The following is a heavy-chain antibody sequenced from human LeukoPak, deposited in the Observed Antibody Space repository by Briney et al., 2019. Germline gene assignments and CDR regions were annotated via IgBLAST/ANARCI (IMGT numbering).Heavy chain of an antibody. D-gene: IGHD5-18*01. CDR2: IIPIFGIA. Sequence: SVKVSCKASGGTFSSYAISWVRQAPGPGLEWMGRIIPIFGIANYAQKFQGRVTITADKSTSTAYMELSSLRSEDTAVYYCAREIQLWLEDFYYYYGMDVWGQGTTVTVSS. CDR1: GGTFSSYA. J-gene: IGHJ6*02. CDR3: AREIQLWLEDFYYYYGMDV. V-gene: IGHV1-69*04.